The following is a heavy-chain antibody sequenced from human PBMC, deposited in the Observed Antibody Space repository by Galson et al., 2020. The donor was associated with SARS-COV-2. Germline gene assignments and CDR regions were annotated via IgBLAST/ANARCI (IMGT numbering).Heavy chain of an antibody. CDR1: GFTFSSYD. Sequence: GESLKISCAASGFTFSSYDMHWVRQATGKGLEWVSAIGTAGDTYYPGSVKGRFTISRENAKNSLYLQMNSLRAGDTAVYYCVAALSYYGMDVWGQGTTVTVSS. D-gene: IGHD6-6*01. CDR3: VAALSYYGMDV. V-gene: IGHV3-13*04. J-gene: IGHJ6*02. CDR2: IGTAGDT.